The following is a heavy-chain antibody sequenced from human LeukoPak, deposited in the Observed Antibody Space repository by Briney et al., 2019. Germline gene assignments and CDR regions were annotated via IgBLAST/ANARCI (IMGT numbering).Heavy chain of an antibody. J-gene: IGHJ4*02. Sequence: GGSLRLSCAASGLLLSSYEMNWVRQAPGKGLEWVSSISSSSSYIYYADSVKGRFTISRDNSKNTLYLQMNSLRAEDTAVYYCAKSGTPTLRLILVRGVIDLDFWGQGTLVTVSS. CDR3: AKSGTPTLRLILVRGVIDLDF. V-gene: IGHV3-21*04. CDR1: GLLLSSYE. CDR2: ISSSSSYI. D-gene: IGHD3-10*01.